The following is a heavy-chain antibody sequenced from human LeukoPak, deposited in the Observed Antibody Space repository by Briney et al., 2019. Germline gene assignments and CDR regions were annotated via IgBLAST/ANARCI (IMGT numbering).Heavy chain of an antibody. Sequence: GGSLRLSCAASGFTFSSYWMSWARQAPGKGLEWVANIKRDGSEKYYVDSVKGRFTISRDNAKNSLYLQMNSLRAEEAAVYYCARGYGDSIHFDYWGQGTLVTVSS. CDR3: ARGYGDSIHFDY. J-gene: IGHJ4*02. V-gene: IGHV3-7*04. CDR1: GFTFSSYW. CDR2: IKRDGSEK. D-gene: IGHD4-17*01.